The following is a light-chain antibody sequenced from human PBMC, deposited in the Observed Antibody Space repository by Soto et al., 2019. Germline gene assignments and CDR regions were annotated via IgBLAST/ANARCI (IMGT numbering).Light chain of an antibody. CDR1: SGHSSYA. J-gene: IGLJ1*01. Sequence: QPVLTQAPSASASLGASVTLTCTLSSGHSSYAIAWHQLRPEKGPRYLMKINSDGSHNKGDGIPDRFSGSSSGADRYLTISSLQSEDEADYYCQTWGTGIRVFGTGTKLTVL. CDR3: QTWGTGIRV. CDR2: INSDGSH. V-gene: IGLV4-69*01.